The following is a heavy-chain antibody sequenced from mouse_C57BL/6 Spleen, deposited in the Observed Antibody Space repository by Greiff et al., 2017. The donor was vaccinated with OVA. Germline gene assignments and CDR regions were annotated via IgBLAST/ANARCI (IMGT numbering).Heavy chain of an antibody. CDR2: IDPENGDT. Sequence: EVQLQQSGAELVRPGASVKLSCTASGFNIKDDYMHWVKQRPEQGLEWIGWIDPENGDTEYASKFQGKATITADTSSNTAYLQLSSLTSEDTAVYYCLTEGFPFAYWGQGTLVTVSA. CDR1: GFNIKDDY. V-gene: IGHV14-4*01. CDR3: LTEGFPFAY. J-gene: IGHJ3*01.